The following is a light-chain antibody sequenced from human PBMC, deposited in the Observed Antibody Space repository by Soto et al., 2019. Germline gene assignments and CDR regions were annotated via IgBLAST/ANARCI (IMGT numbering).Light chain of an antibody. V-gene: IGKV3-20*01. CDR1: QRVSSSY. CDR2: GAS. J-gene: IGKJ1*01. Sequence: EIVLTQSPGTLSLSPGERATLSCRASQRVSSSYLAWYQQKPGQAPRLRIYGASSRATGIPDRFSGSGSGTDFTLTISRLEPEDFAVYYCQQYGSSSWTFGQGTKVEIK. CDR3: QQYGSSSWT.